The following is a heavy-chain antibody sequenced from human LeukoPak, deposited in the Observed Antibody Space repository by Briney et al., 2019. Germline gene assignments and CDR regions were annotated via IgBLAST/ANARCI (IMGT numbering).Heavy chain of an antibody. CDR2: INPNSGGT. CDR1: GYTFNDYY. CDR3: ARGGWVRGVITRDGLNY. V-gene: IGHV1-2*02. Sequence: ASVKVSCKASGYTFNDYYMHWVRQAPGQGLEWMGWINPNSGGTNYAQEFQGRVTMTRDTSISTAYMELSRLRSDDTVVYYCARGGWVRGVITRDGLNYWGQGTLVTVSS. J-gene: IGHJ4*02. D-gene: IGHD3-10*01.